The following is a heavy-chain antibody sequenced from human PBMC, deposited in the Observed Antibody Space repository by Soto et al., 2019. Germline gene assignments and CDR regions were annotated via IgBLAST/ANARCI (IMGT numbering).Heavy chain of an antibody. CDR3: ASEGGGGVDC. J-gene: IGHJ4*02. CDR2: IYYGGDS. CDR1: GGSISSRTSY. Sequence: QVQLQESGPGLVKPSQTLSLTCTVSGGSISSRTSYWSWIRQHPGKGLEWIGYIYYGGDSFYNPSLKSGVTIAIATSENPFPLKLTSVTAAAPAVYFCASEGGGGVDCWGQGTLVTVAS. V-gene: IGHV4-31*03. D-gene: IGHD1-26*01.